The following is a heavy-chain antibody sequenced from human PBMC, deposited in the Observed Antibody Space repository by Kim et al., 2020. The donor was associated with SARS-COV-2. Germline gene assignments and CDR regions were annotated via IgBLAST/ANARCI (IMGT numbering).Heavy chain of an antibody. CDR3: ARDLISDILTGYSPNYYYYYGMDV. J-gene: IGHJ6*02. CDR2: INAGNGNT. CDR1: GYTFTSYA. D-gene: IGHD3-9*01. Sequence: ASVKVSCKASGYTFTSYAMHWVRQAPGQRLEWMGWINAGNGNTKYSQKFQGRVTITRDTSASTAYMELSSLRSEDTAVYYCARDLISDILTGYSPNYYYYYGMDVWGQGTTVTVSS. V-gene: IGHV1-3*01.